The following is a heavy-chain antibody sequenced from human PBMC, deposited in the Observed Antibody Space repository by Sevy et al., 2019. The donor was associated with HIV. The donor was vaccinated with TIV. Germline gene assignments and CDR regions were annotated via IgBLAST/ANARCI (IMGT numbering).Heavy chain of an antibody. CDR3: ARVRASGDYYDSSGYYSYAFDI. Sequence: GGSLRLSYAASGFTFSDYYMSWIRQAPGKGLEWVSYISSSGSTIYYADSVKGRFTISRDNAKNSLYLQMNSLRAEDTAVYYCARVRASGDYYDSSGYYSYAFDIWGQGTMVTVSS. CDR1: GFTFSDYY. J-gene: IGHJ3*02. CDR2: ISSSGSTI. V-gene: IGHV3-11*01. D-gene: IGHD3-22*01.